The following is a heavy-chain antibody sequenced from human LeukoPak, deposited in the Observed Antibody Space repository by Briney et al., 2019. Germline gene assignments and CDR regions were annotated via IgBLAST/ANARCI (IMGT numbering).Heavy chain of an antibody. CDR2: ISSAISYI. CDR1: GFTFSSYS. V-gene: IGHV3-21*01. Sequence: PGGSLRLSCAASGFTFSSYSMRWVRQAPGRGLEWVSSISSAISYIYYADSVKGRFTISRDNAKNSLYLQMNSLRAEDTAVYYCARVNWNDAPNLDYWGQGTLVTVSS. CDR3: ARVNWNDAPNLDY. J-gene: IGHJ4*02. D-gene: IGHD1-1*01.